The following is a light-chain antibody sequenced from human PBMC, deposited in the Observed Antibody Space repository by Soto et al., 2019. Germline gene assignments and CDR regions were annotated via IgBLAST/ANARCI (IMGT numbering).Light chain of an antibody. CDR2: GAS. CDR1: QSVNSNY. Sequence: TLSLSPGERATLSCRASQSVNSNYLAWYQRKPGQAPRLLIYGASNRATDIPYRFSASGSGTDFTPTITRLEAEDFAVYYCQQYDSTPPTFGQGTKVEVK. V-gene: IGKV3-20*01. CDR3: QQYDSTPPT. J-gene: IGKJ1*01.